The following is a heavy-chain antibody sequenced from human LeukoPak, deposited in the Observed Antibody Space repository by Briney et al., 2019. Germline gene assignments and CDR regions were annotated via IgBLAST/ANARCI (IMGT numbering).Heavy chain of an antibody. CDR1: GGSISSGGYY. J-gene: IGHJ5*02. CDR2: IYYSGST. CDR3: ARVKCSCTSCYFWPRTYNWFDP. V-gene: IGHV4-31*03. Sequence: PSETLSLTCTVSGGSISSGGYYWSWIRQHPGKGLEWIGYIYYSGSTYYNPSLKSRVTISVDTSKNQFSLKLSSVTAADTAVYYCARVKCSCTSCYFWPRTYNWFDPWGQGTLVTVSS. D-gene: IGHD2-2*01.